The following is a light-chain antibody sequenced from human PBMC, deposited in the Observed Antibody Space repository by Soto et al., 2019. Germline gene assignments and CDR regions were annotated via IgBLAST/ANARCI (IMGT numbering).Light chain of an antibody. J-gene: IGKJ5*01. CDR3: QQYDNLLIT. V-gene: IGKV1-33*01. Sequence: IQMTQSPSSLSASVGDRVTITCQASQDISNYLNWYQQKPGKAPKLLIYDESNLETGVPSRFSGSGSGTDFTFTISSLQPEDIATYYCQQYDNLLITFGQGTRLEIK. CDR1: QDISNY. CDR2: DES.